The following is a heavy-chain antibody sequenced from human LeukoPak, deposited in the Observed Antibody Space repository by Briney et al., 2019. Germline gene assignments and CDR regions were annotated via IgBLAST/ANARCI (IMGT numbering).Heavy chain of an antibody. V-gene: IGHV3-23*01. Sequence: TGGSLRLSCTASGFTFDNYAMIWVRQASGKGLEWVSVISGSGDGTNSADSVRGRFTISRDNAKNSLYLQMSNLRAEDTAVYFCARGGGLDVWGQGATVTVSS. CDR2: ISGSGDGT. J-gene: IGHJ6*02. CDR3: ARGGGLDV. D-gene: IGHD3-16*01. CDR1: GFTFDNYA.